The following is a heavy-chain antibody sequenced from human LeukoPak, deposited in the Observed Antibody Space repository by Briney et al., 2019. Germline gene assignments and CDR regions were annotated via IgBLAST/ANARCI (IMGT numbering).Heavy chain of an antibody. CDR3: ARGPETYCGGDCYLVYYYYYGMDV. D-gene: IGHD2-21*02. CDR1: GGSFSGYY. CDR2: INHSGST. Sequence: SETLSLTCAVYGGSFSGYYWSWIRQPPGKGLEWIGEINHSGSTNYNPSLKSRVTISVDSSKNQFSLKLSSVTAADTAVYYCARGPETYCGGDCYLVYYYYYGMDVWGQGTTVTVSS. V-gene: IGHV4-34*01. J-gene: IGHJ6*02.